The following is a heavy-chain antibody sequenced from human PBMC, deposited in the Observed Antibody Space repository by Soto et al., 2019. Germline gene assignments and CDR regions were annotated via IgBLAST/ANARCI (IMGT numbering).Heavy chain of an antibody. J-gene: IGHJ6*02. Sequence: EVQLLDSGGGLVQPGGSLRLSCEASGFSFSNFAMTWVRQAPGKGPEWVSSITGSGDMTYYADAVKGRFDISRDNSKNTWYLHMSSLRVEDTAVYYCAKGPGSGGPCYGREDVWGQGTTVIVSS. D-gene: IGHD2-15*01. CDR2: ITGSGDMT. CDR1: GFSFSNFA. CDR3: AKGPGSGGPCYGREDV. V-gene: IGHV3-23*01.